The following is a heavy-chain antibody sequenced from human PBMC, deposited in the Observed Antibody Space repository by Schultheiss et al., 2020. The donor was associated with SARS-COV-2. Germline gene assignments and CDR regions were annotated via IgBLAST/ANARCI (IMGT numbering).Heavy chain of an antibody. CDR3: ARLEGSGYPLGYYYGMDV. CDR2: IYYSGST. D-gene: IGHD3-22*01. CDR1: GFTFSSYA. V-gene: IGHV4-59*08. Sequence: ESLKISCAASGFTFSSYAMHWVRQAPGKGLEWIGYIYYSGSTYYNPSLKSRVTISVDTSKNQFSLKLSSVTAADTAVYYCARLEGSGYPLGYYYGMDVWGKGTTVTVSS. J-gene: IGHJ6*04.